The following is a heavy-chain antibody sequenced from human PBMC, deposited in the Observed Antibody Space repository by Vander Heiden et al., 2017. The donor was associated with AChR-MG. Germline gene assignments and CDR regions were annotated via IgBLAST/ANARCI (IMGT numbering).Heavy chain of an antibody. CDR3: ARSAGGEKYYFDY. Sequence: QVQLVESGGGVVQPGRSLRLSCAASGSHFSSYAMHWVRQAPGKGLEWVAVISYDGSNKYYADAVKGRFTISRDNSKNTMYLQMNSMRAEDTAVYYCARSAGGEKYYFDYWGQGTLVTVSS. V-gene: IGHV3-30-3*01. D-gene: IGHD2-15*01. J-gene: IGHJ4*02. CDR2: ISYDGSNK. CDR1: GSHFSSYA.